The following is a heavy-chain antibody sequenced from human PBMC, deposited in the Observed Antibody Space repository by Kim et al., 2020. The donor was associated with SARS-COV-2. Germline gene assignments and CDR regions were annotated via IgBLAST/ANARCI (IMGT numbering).Heavy chain of an antibody. V-gene: IGHV4-59*01. D-gene: IGHD6-6*01. CDR3: ARASSSYTFDY. Sequence: TNHNPSLKSRVTISVDTSKNQFSLKLSSVTAADTTVYYCARASSSYTFDYWGQGTLVTVSS. J-gene: IGHJ4*02. CDR2: T.